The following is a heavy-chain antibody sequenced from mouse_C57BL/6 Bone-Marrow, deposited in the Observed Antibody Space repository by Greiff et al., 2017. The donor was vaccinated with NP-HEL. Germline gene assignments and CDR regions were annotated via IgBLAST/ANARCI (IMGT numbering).Heavy chain of an antibody. CDR1: GYTFTEYT. V-gene: IGHV1-62-2*01. CDR2: FYPGSGSI. Sequence: QVQLQQSGAELVKPGASVKLSCKASGYTFTEYTIHWVKQRSGQGLEWIGWFYPGSGSIQYNEKFKDKATLTADKSSSTVYMDLSSLTSEDSAVYFCERDVDYFGSSYGYIDVWGTGTTVTVTS. J-gene: IGHJ1*03. D-gene: IGHD1-1*01. CDR3: ERDVDYFGSSYGYIDV.